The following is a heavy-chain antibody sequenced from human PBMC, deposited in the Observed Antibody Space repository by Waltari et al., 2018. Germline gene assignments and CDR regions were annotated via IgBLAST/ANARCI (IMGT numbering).Heavy chain of an antibody. CDR1: GGSISSSSYY. V-gene: IGHV4-39*07. CDR3: ARGHIGEKGAFDI. CDR2: IYYSGST. Sequence: QLQLQESGPGLVKPSETLSLTCTVSGGSISSSSYYWGWIRQPPGKGLEWIGSIYYSGSTYYNPSLKSRVTISVDTSKNQFSLKLSSVTAEDTAVYYCARGHIGEKGAFDIWGQGTMVTVSS. D-gene: IGHD2-21*01. J-gene: IGHJ3*02.